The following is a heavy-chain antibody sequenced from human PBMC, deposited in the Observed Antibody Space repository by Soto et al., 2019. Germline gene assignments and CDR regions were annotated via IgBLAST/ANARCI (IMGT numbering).Heavy chain of an antibody. V-gene: IGHV3-30*18. D-gene: IGHD2-21*02. CDR1: GFTFSSYG. J-gene: IGHJ4*02. Sequence: GGSLRLSCAASGFTFSSYGMHWVRQAPGKGLEWVAVISYDGSNKYYADSVKGRFTISRDNSKNTLYLQMNSLRAEDTAVYYCAKDDFSRFSGYWGQGTLVTVSS. CDR3: AKDDFSRFSGY. CDR2: ISYDGSNK.